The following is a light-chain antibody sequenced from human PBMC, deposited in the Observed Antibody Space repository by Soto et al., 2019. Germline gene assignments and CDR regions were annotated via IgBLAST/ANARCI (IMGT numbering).Light chain of an antibody. J-gene: IGLJ1*01. CDR3: ASLDNCCSGSLV. CDR2: NNN. CDR1: SPNIGGNY. V-gene: IGLV1-47*02. Sequence: QSVVTQPPSASGTPGQRVTISCSGTSPNIGGNYVYWYQHLPGTAPRLLIYNNNQRPSGVPDRFSGSKSGPSASLAINGLRSEDEADYYCASLDNCCSGSLVFGTGTKHTVL.